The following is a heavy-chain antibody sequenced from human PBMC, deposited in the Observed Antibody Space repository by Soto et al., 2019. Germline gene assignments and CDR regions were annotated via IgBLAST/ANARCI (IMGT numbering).Heavy chain of an antibody. CDR3: ARDGPAADFDH. J-gene: IGHJ4*02. D-gene: IGHD6-13*01. V-gene: IGHV3-48*03. CDR1: GFTFSGYE. CDR2: IDSSGNTI. Sequence: ESGGGLAPPGGSLRLSCAASGFTFSGYEMNWVRQAPGKGLEWVSYIDSSGNTIDYADSVKGRFTISRDNAKNSLYLQMNSLRAEDTAIYYCARDGPAADFDHWGQGTQVTVSS.